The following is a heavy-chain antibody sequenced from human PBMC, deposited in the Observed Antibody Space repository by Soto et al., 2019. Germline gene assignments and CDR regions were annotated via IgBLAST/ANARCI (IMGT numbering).Heavy chain of an antibody. Sequence: GGSLRLSCEASGFIFSDLGMHWVLQAPCKGLEWVAVISYDGNNKYYAQSVKGRFTISRDNSKNTLFLNMDSLRPEDTAVYHCVKGDLDTAVVNSPDAFDFWGPGTMVTVSS. V-gene: IGHV3-30*18. CDR1: GFIFSDLG. CDR2: ISYDGNNK. CDR3: VKGDLDTAVVNSPDAFDF. J-gene: IGHJ3*01. D-gene: IGHD5-18*01.